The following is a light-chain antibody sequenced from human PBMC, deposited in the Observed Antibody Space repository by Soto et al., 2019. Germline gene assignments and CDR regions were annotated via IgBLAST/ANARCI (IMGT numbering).Light chain of an antibody. J-gene: IGKJ3*01. Sequence: DFQMTQSPSFVSASVGDRVTITCRASQDINDWLAWYQQKPGRAPRLLIYGASSLQSGVPSRFSGSGFGTDFPLTISSLQPEDFANYYCHGASSFPFTFGPGTTVDF. CDR2: GAS. CDR3: HGASSFPFT. V-gene: IGKV1D-12*01. CDR1: QDINDW.